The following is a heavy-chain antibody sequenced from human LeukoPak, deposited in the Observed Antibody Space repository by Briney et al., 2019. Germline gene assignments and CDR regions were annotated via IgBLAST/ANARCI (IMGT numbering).Heavy chain of an antibody. CDR2: ISYDGSNK. CDR1: GFTFSSYA. V-gene: IGHV3-30*04. Sequence: GGSLRLSCAASGFTFSSYAMHWVRQAPGKGLEWVAVISYDGSNKYYADSVKGRFTISRDNSKNTLYLQMNSLRAEDTAVYYCAKTRYSSGWYPTSGPDYWGQGTLVTVSS. J-gene: IGHJ4*02. D-gene: IGHD6-19*01. CDR3: AKTRYSSGWYPTSGPDY.